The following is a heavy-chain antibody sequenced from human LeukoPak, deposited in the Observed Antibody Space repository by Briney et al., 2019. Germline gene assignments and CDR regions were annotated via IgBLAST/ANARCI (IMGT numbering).Heavy chain of an antibody. CDR3: ARDSLQLAYCGGDCYPTLDY. D-gene: IGHD2-21*02. J-gene: IGHJ4*02. Sequence: SVKVSCKASGGTFSSYAISWVRQAPGQGLEWMGRIIPILGIANYAQKFQGRVTITADKSTSTAYMELSSLRSEDTAVYYCARDSLQLAYCGGDCYPTLDYWGQGTLVTVSS. CDR1: GGTFSSYA. CDR2: IIPILGIA. V-gene: IGHV1-69*04.